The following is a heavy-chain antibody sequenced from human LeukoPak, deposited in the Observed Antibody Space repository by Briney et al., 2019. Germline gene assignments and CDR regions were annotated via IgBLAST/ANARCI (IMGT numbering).Heavy chain of an antibody. CDR3: ARHEAAADPPLGY. J-gene: IGHJ4*02. CDR1: GGPISGHY. D-gene: IGHD6-13*01. Sequence: SETLSLTCTVSGGPISGHYWSWIRQPPGKGLEWIGYIFYSENTNYRPNYSPSLKGRVTISVDASKNQFSLNLTSMTAADTAMYFCARHEAAADPPLGYWGQGTPVTVSS. V-gene: IGHV4-59*08. CDR2: IFYSENTNYRP.